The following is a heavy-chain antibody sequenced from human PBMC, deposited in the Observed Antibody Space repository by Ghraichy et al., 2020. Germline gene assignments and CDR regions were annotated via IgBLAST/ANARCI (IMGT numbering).Heavy chain of an antibody. CDR1: GGSISSGGYY. V-gene: IGHV4-31*03. CDR3: ARLAAAAPLDY. D-gene: IGHD6-13*01. CDR2: IYYSGTT. Sequence: SETLSLTCTVSGGSISSGGYYWSWIRQHPGKGLEWIGYIYYSGTTYYNPSLKSRVIISVDTSKNQFSLKLSSVTAADTAVYYCARLAAAAPLDYWGQGTLVTVSS. J-gene: IGHJ4*02.